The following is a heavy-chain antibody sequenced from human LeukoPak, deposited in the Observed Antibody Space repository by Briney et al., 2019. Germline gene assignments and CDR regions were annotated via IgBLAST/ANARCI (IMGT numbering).Heavy chain of an antibody. J-gene: IGHJ4*02. CDR3: ATGSRMTTVTAPPLY. CDR1: GYTLTELS. D-gene: IGHD4-17*01. CDR2: FDPEDGET. V-gene: IGHV1-24*01. Sequence: ASVKVSCKVSGYTLTELSMHWVRQAPGKGLEWMGGFDPEDGETIYAQKFQGRVTMTEDTSTDTAYMELSSLRSEGTAVYYCATGSRMTTVTAPPLYWGQGTLVTVSS.